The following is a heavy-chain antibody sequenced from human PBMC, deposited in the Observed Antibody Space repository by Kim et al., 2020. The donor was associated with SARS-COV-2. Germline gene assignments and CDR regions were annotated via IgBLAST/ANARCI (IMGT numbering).Heavy chain of an antibody. J-gene: IGHJ4*02. V-gene: IGHV4-39*07. CDR1: GGSISSSSYY. CDR3: ARDPGELWHRFDY. CDR2: IYYSGST. Sequence: SETLSLTCTVSGGSISSSSYYWGWIRQPPGKGLEWIGSIYYSGSTYYNPSLKSRVTISVDTSKNQFSLKLSSVTAADTAVYYCARDPGELWHRFDYWGQGTLVTVSS. D-gene: IGHD3-16*01.